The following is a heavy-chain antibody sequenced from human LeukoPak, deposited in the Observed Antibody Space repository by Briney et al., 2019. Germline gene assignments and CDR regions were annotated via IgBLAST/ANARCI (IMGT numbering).Heavy chain of an antibody. V-gene: IGHV3-73*01. CDR1: GFTFSDSA. Sequence: GGSLKLSCAASGFTFSDSAMHWVRQASGKGLEWVGRVRTKANSYATAYAASVKGRFTISRDDSKNTAYLEMNSLKTEDTAVYYCTSNSSYNWFDPWGQGTLVTVSS. J-gene: IGHJ5*02. CDR3: TSNSSYNWFDP. CDR2: VRTKANSYAT. D-gene: IGHD6-13*01.